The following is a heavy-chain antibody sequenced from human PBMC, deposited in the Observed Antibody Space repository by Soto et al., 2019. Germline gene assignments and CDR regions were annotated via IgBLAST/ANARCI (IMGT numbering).Heavy chain of an antibody. V-gene: IGHV4-39*01. CDR2: IYYSGST. J-gene: IGHJ4*02. Sequence: SETLSLTCTVSGGSISSSSYYWGWIRQPPGKGLEWIGSIYYSGSTYYNPSLKSRVTISVDTSKNQFSLKLSSVTAADTAVYYCARIFHYYDSSGYYYFDYWGQGTLVTVSS. CDR1: GGSISSSSYY. CDR3: ARIFHYYDSSGYYYFDY. D-gene: IGHD3-22*01.